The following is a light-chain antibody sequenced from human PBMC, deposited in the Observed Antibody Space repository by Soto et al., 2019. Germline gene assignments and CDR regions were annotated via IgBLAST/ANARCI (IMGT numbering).Light chain of an antibody. V-gene: IGKV1-6*01. Sequence: AIQITQSASSLSASVGDRVTLCCRASQGIGSALGWYQQKPGKPPKVLIYGASNLQSGVPPRFSGSGSGTDFTLAISSLQPEDSATYYCLQDINYPWTFGQGTKVDIK. J-gene: IGKJ1*01. CDR2: GAS. CDR3: LQDINYPWT. CDR1: QGIGSA.